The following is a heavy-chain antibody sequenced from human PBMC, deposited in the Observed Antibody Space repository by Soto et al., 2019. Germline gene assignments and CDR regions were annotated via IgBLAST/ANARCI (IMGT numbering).Heavy chain of an antibody. Sequence: HGESLKISCKGSGYSFTSYWISWVRQMPGKGLEWMGRIDPSDSYTNYSPSFQGHVTISADKSISTAYLQWSSLKASDTAMYYCARLTYYDSSGYSPTLAFDIWGQGTMVTVSS. CDR2: IDPSDSYT. V-gene: IGHV5-10-1*01. J-gene: IGHJ3*02. CDR1: GYSFTSYW. CDR3: ARLTYYDSSGYSPTLAFDI. D-gene: IGHD3-22*01.